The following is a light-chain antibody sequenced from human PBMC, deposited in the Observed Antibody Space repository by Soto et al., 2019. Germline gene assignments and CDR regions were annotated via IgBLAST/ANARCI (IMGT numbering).Light chain of an antibody. Sequence: QTVVTQEASLTVSPGGTVTLTCASSTGAVTSAYYPNWFQQKPGQAPRALIYNTDNRHSWTPARFSGSLLGGKAVLTLSGVQPEDEADYYCLLYCGGGRTFGGGTKVTVL. CDR3: LLYCGGGRT. CDR1: TGAVTSAYY. CDR2: NTD. J-gene: IGLJ2*01. V-gene: IGLV7-43*01.